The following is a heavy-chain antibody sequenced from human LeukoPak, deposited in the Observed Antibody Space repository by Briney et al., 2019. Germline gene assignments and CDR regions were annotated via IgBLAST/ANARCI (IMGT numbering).Heavy chain of an antibody. Sequence: ASVKVSCKASGYTFTSYGISWVRQAPGQGLEWMGWISAYNGNTNYAQKLQGRVTMTTDTSTSTAYMELRSLRSEDTAVYYCARGPFYDSSGYRKYYFDYWGQGTLVTVSS. CDR1: GYTFTSYG. CDR2: ISAYNGNT. CDR3: ARGPFYDSSGYRKYYFDY. D-gene: IGHD3-22*01. V-gene: IGHV1-18*01. J-gene: IGHJ4*02.